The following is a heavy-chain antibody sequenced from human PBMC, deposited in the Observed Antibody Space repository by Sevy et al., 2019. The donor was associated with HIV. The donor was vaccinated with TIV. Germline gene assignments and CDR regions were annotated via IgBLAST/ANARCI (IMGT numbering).Heavy chain of an antibody. V-gene: IGHV1-3*01. J-gene: IGHJ5*02. Sequence: ASVKVSCKASGYTFTSYAMHWVRQAPGQRLEWMGWINAGNGNTKYSQKFQGRVTITRDTSASTAYMELSSLRSEDTAVYYCARDGCTNGVCYTGIWFDPWGQGTLVTVSS. D-gene: IGHD2-8*01. CDR2: INAGNGNT. CDR1: GYTFTSYA. CDR3: ARDGCTNGVCYTGIWFDP.